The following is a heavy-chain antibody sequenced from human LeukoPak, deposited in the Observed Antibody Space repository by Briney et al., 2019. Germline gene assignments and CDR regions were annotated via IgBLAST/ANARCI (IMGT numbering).Heavy chain of an antibody. CDR3: ARETNGDYFDY. Sequence: SETLSLTCTVSGGSISSSGYCWGWIRQPPGKGLEWIGSIDYSGNTNYNPSLKSRVTISVDTSKNQFSLKLSSVAAADTAVYYCARETNGDYFDYWGQGTLVTVSS. V-gene: IGHV4-39*07. CDR1: GGSISSSGYC. J-gene: IGHJ4*02. D-gene: IGHD4-17*01. CDR2: IDYSGNT.